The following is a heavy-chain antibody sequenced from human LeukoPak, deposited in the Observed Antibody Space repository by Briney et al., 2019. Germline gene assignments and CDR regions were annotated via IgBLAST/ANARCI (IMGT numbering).Heavy chain of an antibody. D-gene: IGHD3-22*01. CDR1: GYTFTGYY. CDR2: INPNSGGT. J-gene: IGHJ4*02. V-gene: IGHV1-2*04. CDR3: ARAGPTYYYDSSGYYYDY. Sequence: ASVKVSCKASGYTFTGYYMYWVRQAPGQGLEWMGWINPNSGGTNYAQKFQGWVTMTRDTSISTAYMELSRLRSDDTAVYYCARAGPTYYYDSSGYYYDYWGQGTLVTVSS.